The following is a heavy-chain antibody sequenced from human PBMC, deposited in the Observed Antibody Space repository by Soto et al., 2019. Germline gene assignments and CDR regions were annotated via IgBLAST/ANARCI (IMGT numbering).Heavy chain of an antibody. J-gene: IGHJ4*02. CDR2: ISSSGSTI. CDR3: ARDSYYYDSSGYFGPDFDY. D-gene: IGHD3-22*01. Sequence: PVGSLRLSCAASGFTFSSYEMNWVRQAPVKVLEWVSYISSSGSTIYYADSLKGRFTISRDNAKNSLYLQMNSLRAEDTAVYYCARDSYYYDSSGYFGPDFDYWGQGTLVTVSS. CDR1: GFTFSSYE. V-gene: IGHV3-48*03.